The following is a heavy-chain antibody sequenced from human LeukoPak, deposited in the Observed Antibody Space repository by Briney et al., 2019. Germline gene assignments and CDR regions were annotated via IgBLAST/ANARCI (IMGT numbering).Heavy chain of an antibody. CDR1: GFTFSSYA. Sequence: GRSLRLSCAASGFTFSSYAMHWVRQAPGKGLEWVAVISYDGSNKYYADSVKGRFTISRDNSKNTLYLQMNSLRAEDTAVYYCARDIDSSGWYNLDYWGQGTLVTVSS. J-gene: IGHJ4*02. CDR2: ISYDGSNK. V-gene: IGHV3-30-3*01. CDR3: ARDIDSSGWYNLDY. D-gene: IGHD6-19*01.